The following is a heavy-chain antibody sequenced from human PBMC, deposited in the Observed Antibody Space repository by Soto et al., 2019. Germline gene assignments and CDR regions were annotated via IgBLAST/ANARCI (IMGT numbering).Heavy chain of an antibody. D-gene: IGHD2-15*01. CDR1: GGSFSGDY. Sequence: PSETLSPTCAVYGGSFSGDYWSWIRQPPGKGLEWVGEINHSGSSNYNPSLKSRVTISVDTSKNQFSLKLSSVTAADTAVYYCARGKGQCSGGSCYGYYYYGMDVWGQGTTVTVSS. V-gene: IGHV4-34*01. CDR3: ARGKGQCSGGSCYGYYYYGMDV. CDR2: INHSGSS. J-gene: IGHJ6*02.